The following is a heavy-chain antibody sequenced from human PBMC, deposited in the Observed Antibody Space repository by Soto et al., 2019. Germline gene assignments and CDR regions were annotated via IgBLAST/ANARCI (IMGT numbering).Heavy chain of an antibody. CDR3: ARQSSSGAFDI. CDR1: GYXSTSYL. V-gene: IGHV5-51*01. CDR2: IYPGDSDT. J-gene: IGHJ3*02. Sequence: EXLKISCKCSGYXSTSYLVVWVRHMPGKGLEWMGIIYPGDSDTRYSPSFQGKVTISAEKSISTAYLQWSSMKASATAMYYCARQSSSGAFDIWGQGTMGTVSS. D-gene: IGHD6-13*01.